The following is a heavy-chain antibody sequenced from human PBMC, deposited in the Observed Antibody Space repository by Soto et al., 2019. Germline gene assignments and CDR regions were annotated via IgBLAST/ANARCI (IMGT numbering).Heavy chain of an antibody. CDR2: IYYSGST. Sequence: SETLSLTCTVSGGSISSYYWSWIRQPPGKGLEWIGYIYYSGSTNYNPSLKSRVTISVDTSKNQFSLKLSSVTAADTAVYYCARGGRYYYYYGMEVWGQGTTGTVS. CDR3: ARGGRYYYYYGMEV. D-gene: IGHD1-26*01. V-gene: IGHV4-59*01. CDR1: GGSISSYY. J-gene: IGHJ6*02.